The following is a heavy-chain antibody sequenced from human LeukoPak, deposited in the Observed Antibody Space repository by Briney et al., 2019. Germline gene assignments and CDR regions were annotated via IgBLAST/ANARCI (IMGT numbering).Heavy chain of an antibody. Sequence: GGSLRLSCAAPGITFSSYSMNWVRQAPGKGLEWVSSISSSSSYIYYADSVKGRFTISRDNAKNSLYLQMNSLRAEDTAVYYCARDPGRGLYFDYWGQGTLVTVSS. CDR1: GITFSSYS. V-gene: IGHV3-21*01. J-gene: IGHJ4*02. CDR2: ISSSSSYI. D-gene: IGHD6-19*01. CDR3: ARDPGRGLYFDY.